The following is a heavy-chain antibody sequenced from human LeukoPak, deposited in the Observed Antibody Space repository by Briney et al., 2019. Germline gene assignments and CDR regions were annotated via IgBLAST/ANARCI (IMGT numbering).Heavy chain of an antibody. CDR3: ARDRASGWYRGDYDY. CDR2: IGWSGSST. Sequence: GGSLRLSCAASGFTLDDYGMSWVRQAPGKGLEWVSGIGWSGSSTGYADSVKGRFTISMDNAKNSLYLQLNRLRAEDTAFYYCARDRASGWYRGDYDYWGQGTLVTVSS. CDR1: GFTLDDYG. D-gene: IGHD6-19*01. V-gene: IGHV3-20*04. J-gene: IGHJ4*02.